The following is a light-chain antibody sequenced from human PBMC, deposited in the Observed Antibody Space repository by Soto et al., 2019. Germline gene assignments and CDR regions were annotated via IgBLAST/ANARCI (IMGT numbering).Light chain of an antibody. V-gene: IGLV2-14*01. J-gene: IGLJ3*02. Sequence: VLTPPASVSGAPGQSIAISCTGSGRDVGGYNYVSWYQQHPGKAPKLIIYGVSNRPSGTSDRFSGSKSGNTASLTISGLQADDEADYYCSSSTSSNTLVFGGGNKVTV. CDR3: SSSTSSNTLV. CDR1: GRDVGGYNY. CDR2: GVS.